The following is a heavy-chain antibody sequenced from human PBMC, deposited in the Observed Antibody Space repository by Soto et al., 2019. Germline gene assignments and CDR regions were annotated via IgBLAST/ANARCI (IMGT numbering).Heavy chain of an antibody. CDR2: MYYSGST. V-gene: IGHV4-59*01. CDR3: ARDWRPLVGANYFDY. CDR1: SGSISSYY. J-gene: IGHJ4*02. Sequence: SETLSLTCTVASGSISSYYWSWLRQPRGQGLGWIGYMYYSGSTNYNPSLKSRVTISVDTSKNQFSLQLSSATAADTAVYYCARDWRPLVGANYFDYWGQGTLFTVSS. D-gene: IGHD1-26*01.